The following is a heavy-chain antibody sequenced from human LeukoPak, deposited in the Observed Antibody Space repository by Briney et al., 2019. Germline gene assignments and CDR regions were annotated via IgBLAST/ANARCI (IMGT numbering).Heavy chain of an antibody. J-gene: IGHJ4*02. V-gene: IGHV3-23*01. CDR1: GFTFSSYE. D-gene: IGHD6-13*01. CDR3: AKAPRSSWYPFDY. CDR2: FSCTGCTT. Sequence: GGSLRLSCAPSGFTFSSYEMNWVGRAPGKGVEWVSPFSCTGCTTYYPYSVKGRFTIFRDNSKSTLYLQMNSLRADDTAVYYCAKAPRSSWYPFDYWGQGALVTVSS.